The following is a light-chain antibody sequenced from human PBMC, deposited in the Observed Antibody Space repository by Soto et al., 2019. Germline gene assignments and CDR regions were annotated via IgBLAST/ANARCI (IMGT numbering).Light chain of an antibody. CDR1: QSVSSN. CDR3: HQYNNWRWT. CDR2: GAS. Sequence: EIVMTQSPATLSVSPGERATLSCRASQSVSSNLAWYQQKPGQAPRLLIYGASTRATGIPDRFSGSGSGTEFTLTISSLQSEDFAGYYCHQYNNWRWTFGQGNKVEIK. V-gene: IGKV3-15*01. J-gene: IGKJ1*01.